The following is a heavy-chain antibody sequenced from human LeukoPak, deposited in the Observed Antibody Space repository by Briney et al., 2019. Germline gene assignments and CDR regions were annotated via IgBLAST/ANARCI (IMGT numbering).Heavy chain of an antibody. CDR1: GGSASNYF. Sequence: SETLSLTCTVSGGSASNYFCTWLRQSAGKGLEWIGRIHTSGSTNYNPSLKSRVSMSVDTSKNQFSLKLSSVTAADTAVYYCARDPEGHGYYFDYWGQGALVTVST. V-gene: IGHV4-4*07. CDR3: ARDPEGHGYYFDY. CDR2: IHTSGST. J-gene: IGHJ4*02. D-gene: IGHD3-3*01.